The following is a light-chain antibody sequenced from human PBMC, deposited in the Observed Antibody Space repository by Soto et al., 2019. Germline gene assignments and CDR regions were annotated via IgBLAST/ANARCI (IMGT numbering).Light chain of an antibody. J-gene: IGLJ2*01. CDR2: DAT. Sequence: QSALTQARSVSASPGQSVTISCTGTSSNVGGYNYVSWYQQNPGKAPKLMIYDATKRPSGVPDRFSGSKSGNAASLTISGLQAEDEADYYCCSYAASYTLVFGGGTKVTVL. V-gene: IGLV2-11*01. CDR3: CSYAASYTLV. CDR1: SSNVGGYNY.